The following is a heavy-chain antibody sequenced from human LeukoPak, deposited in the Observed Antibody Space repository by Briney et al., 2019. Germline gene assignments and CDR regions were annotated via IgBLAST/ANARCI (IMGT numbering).Heavy chain of an antibody. CDR3: AREIRAFDV. J-gene: IGHJ3*01. CDR2: INPDNGAT. CDR1: GYTFTSYG. Sequence: ASVKVSCKASGYTFTSYGISRVRQAPGQGLEWMGWINPDNGATKYAQKFQGRVTMTRDTSINTAYMELHALVSDDTAVYFCAREIRAFDVWGQGSLVTVSS. D-gene: IGHD4-17*01. V-gene: IGHV1-18*01.